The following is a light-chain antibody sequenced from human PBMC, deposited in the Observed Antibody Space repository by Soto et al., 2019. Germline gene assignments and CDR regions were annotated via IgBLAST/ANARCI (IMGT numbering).Light chain of an antibody. CDR2: DAS. Sequence: EIVLTQSPATLSLSPGERATLSCRASQSVTTYLAWYQQKPGQAPRLLIYDASIRATGIPARFSGSGSGTDFTLTISSLEPEDFAVYYCQQRSDWPPLTFGGGTKVEIK. V-gene: IGKV3-11*01. CDR3: QQRSDWPPLT. CDR1: QSVTTY. J-gene: IGKJ4*01.